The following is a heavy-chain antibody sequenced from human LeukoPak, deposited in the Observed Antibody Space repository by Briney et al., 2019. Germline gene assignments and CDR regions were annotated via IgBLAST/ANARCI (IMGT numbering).Heavy chain of an antibody. CDR3: AKDIATAAGTWAY. D-gene: IGHD6-13*01. Sequence: PGGSLRLSCVASGFPFSSYAMSWVRQAPGKGLEWVSGISGSGGSTYYTDSVKGRFTISRDNSKNTLYLQMNSLRAEDTAVYYCAKDIATAAGTWAYWGQGTLVTVSS. V-gene: IGHV3-23*01. CDR2: ISGSGGST. J-gene: IGHJ4*02. CDR1: GFPFSSYA.